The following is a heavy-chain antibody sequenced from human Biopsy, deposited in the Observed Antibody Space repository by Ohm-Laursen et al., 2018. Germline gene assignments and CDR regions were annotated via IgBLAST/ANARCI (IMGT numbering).Heavy chain of an antibody. V-gene: IGHV4-59*01. Sequence: TLSLTCTVSGGPIRSYYWSWIRHTPGQGLGWIGDIYYSGRTNYNPSLKNRVTISVDTSKNQVSLRLNSVTAAGTAVYYGARATNSTGWPYYYFYGMDVWGQGTTVTVSS. CDR2: IYYSGRT. CDR1: GGPIRSYY. D-gene: IGHD2/OR15-2a*01. J-gene: IGHJ6*02. CDR3: ARATNSTGWPYYYFYGMDV.